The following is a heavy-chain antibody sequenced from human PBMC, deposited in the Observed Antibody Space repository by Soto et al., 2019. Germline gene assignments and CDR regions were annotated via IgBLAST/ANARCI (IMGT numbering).Heavy chain of an antibody. CDR1: GGSFSGYY. CDR3: AREDSSGWYVRGYYSNDIDV. J-gene: IGHJ6*02. V-gene: IGHV4-34*01. Sequence: PAEPLSLTCAVYGGSFSGYYWSWIRQPPGKGLEWIGEINHSGSTNYNPSLKSRVTISVDTSKNQFSLKLSSVTAADTAVYYCAREDSSGWYVRGYYSNDIDVCAQRTTLTVS. CDR2: INHSGST. D-gene: IGHD6-19*01.